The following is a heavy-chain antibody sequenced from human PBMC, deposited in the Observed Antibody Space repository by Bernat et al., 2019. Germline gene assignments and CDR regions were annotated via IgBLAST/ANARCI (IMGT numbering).Heavy chain of an antibody. CDR1: GNSISSGSHY. CDR2: IYYTGST. CDR3: ARQIVGAHDF. J-gene: IGHJ4*02. D-gene: IGHD1-26*01. Sequence: QLQLQESGPGLVRPSETLSLTCRVSGNSISSGSHYWGWFRQPPGKGLEYIGTIYYTGSTYYNPSLRSRVTISMDTSKNHFSLKLSSVTAADTAVYYCARQIVGAHDFWGQGTLVTVSS. V-gene: IGHV4-39*01.